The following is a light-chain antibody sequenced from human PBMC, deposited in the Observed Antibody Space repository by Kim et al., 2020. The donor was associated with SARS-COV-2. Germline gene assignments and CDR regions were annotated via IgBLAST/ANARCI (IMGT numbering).Light chain of an antibody. CDR2: EDD. J-gene: IGLJ2*01. CDR3: QSYNRDNVL. Sequence: KMVTTSRTRSSGRIGDNYVHWYQQRPGGVPTTVIYEDDQRPSGVSDRFSGSIDNSSNSASLSISELRTEDEADYYCQSYNRDNVLFGGGTQLTVL. CDR1: SGRIGDNY. V-gene: IGLV6-57*03.